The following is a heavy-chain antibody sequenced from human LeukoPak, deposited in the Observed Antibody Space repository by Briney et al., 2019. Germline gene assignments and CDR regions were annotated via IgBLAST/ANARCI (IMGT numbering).Heavy chain of an antibody. V-gene: IGHV3-9*01. J-gene: IGHJ4*02. CDR1: GFTFDDYA. CDR2: ISWNSGSI. Sequence: GGSLRLSCAASGFTFDDYAMHWVRKAPGKGLEWVSGISWNSGSIGYADSVKGRFTISRDNAKNSMYLRMNSLRAEDTALYYCARDEVGGPLNYWGLGTLVTVSS. CDR3: ARDEVGGPLNY.